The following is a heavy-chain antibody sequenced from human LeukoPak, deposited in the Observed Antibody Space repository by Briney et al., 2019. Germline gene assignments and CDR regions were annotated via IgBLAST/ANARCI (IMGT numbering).Heavy chain of an antibody. V-gene: IGHV1-24*01. D-gene: IGHD1-1*01. CDR1: GYTLTELS. Sequence: GASVKVSCKVSGYTLTELSMHWVRQAPGKGLEWMGGFDPEDGETIYAQKFQGRVTMTEDTSTDTAYMEPSSLRSEDTAVYYCATGTGETRDWYFQHWGQGTLVTVSS. CDR2: FDPEDGET. J-gene: IGHJ1*01. CDR3: ATGTGETRDWYFQH.